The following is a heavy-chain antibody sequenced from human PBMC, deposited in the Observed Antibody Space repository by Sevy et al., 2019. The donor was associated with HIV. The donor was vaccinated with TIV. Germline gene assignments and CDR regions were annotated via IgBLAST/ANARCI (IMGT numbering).Heavy chain of an antibody. CDR3: ARDFKGGDGYRSNGMDV. V-gene: IGHV4-59*01. J-gene: IGHJ6*02. CDR2: IYYSGNT. CDR1: GGSISSYF. Sequence: SETLSLTCTVSGGSISSYFWSWIRQPPGKGLEWIGYIYYSGNTNYNPSLKSRVTISVDTSKNQFSLKLRSVTAADTAVYYGARDFKGGDGYRSNGMDVWGQGTTVTVSS. D-gene: IGHD5-18*01.